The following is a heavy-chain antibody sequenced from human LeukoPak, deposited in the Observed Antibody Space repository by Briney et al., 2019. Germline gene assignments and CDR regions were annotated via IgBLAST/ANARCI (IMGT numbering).Heavy chain of an antibody. V-gene: IGHV3-30*01. D-gene: IGHD3-22*01. J-gene: IGHJ4*02. CDR2: ISYDRSNK. CDR1: GFTFSSYA. CDR3: ARDLTNYYDSSGYYYSSPDY. Sequence: GGSLRLSCAASGFTFSSYAMHWVREAPGKGLEWVAVISYDRSNKYYADSVKGRFTISRDNSKNTLYLQMNSLRAEDTAVYYCARDLTNYYDSSGYYYSSPDYWGQGTLVTVSS.